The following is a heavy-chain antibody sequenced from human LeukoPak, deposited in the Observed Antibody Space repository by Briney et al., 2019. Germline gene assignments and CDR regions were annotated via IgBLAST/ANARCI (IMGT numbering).Heavy chain of an antibody. CDR2: IIPIFGTA. D-gene: IGHD3-10*01. CDR3: ARESYPYYYGSGSYSSYYFDY. J-gene: IGHJ4*02. Sequence: SVKVSCKASGGTFISYAISWVRQAPGQGLEWMGRIIPIFGTANYAQKFQGRVTITTDESTSTAYMEPSSLRSEDTAVYYCARESYPYYYGSGSYSSYYFDYWGQGTLVTVSS. CDR1: GGTFISYA. V-gene: IGHV1-69*05.